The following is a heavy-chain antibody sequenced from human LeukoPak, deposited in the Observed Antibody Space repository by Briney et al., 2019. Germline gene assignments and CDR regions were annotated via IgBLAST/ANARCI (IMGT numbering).Heavy chain of an antibody. CDR3: ARRITYYYGSGSRNWFDP. V-gene: IGHV4-34*01. Sequence: SETLSLTCAVYGGSFSGYYWSWIRQPPGKGLEWIGEINHSGSTNYNPSLKSRVTISVDTSKNQFSLKLSSVTAADTAVYYCARRITYYYGSGSRNWFDPWGQGTLVTVSS. J-gene: IGHJ5*02. D-gene: IGHD3-10*01. CDR2: INHSGST. CDR1: GGSFSGYY.